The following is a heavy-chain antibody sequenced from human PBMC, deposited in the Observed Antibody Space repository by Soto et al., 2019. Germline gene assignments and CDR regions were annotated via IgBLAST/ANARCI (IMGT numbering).Heavy chain of an antibody. J-gene: IGHJ4*02. V-gene: IGHV3-53*03. Sequence: GGSLRLSCAASGFSVGITYMSWVCQTPGKGLEWVSVIYAGGTTSYSDSVKGRFTISRDSSKNTLFLHMNGLRAEDTAFYYWAKTANNSYPVFDYPGQALLVTVSS. CDR1: GFSVGITY. CDR3: AKTANNSYPVFDY. CDR2: IYAGGTT. D-gene: IGHD1-20*01.